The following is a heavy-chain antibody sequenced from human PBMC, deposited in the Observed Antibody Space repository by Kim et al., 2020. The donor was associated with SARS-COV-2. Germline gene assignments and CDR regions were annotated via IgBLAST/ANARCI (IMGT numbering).Heavy chain of an antibody. D-gene: IGHD3-22*01. CDR1: GFTFSSYA. CDR3: ARDRRGHTYYYDSSGYQTISYVDY. J-gene: IGHJ4*02. Sequence: GGSLRLSCAASGFTFSSYAMHWVRQAPGKGLEWVAVISYDGSNKYYVDSVKGRFTISNDNSKNTLYLQMNSLRAEDTAVYYCARDRRGHTYYYDSSGYQTISYVDYWGQGTLVTVSS. CDR2: ISYDGSNK. V-gene: IGHV3-30*04.